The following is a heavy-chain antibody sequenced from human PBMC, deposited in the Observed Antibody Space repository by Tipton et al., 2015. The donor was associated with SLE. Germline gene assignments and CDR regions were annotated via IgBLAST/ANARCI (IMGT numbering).Heavy chain of an antibody. CDR3: ASGVYGSGDALDI. V-gene: IGHV3-7*01. Sequence: SLRLSCAASGFTFSSYWMSWVRQAPGKGLEWVANIKQDGSQKYSVDSVKGRFTISRDNAKNSLFLQMNSLRAEDTALYYCASGVYGSGDALDIWGQGTMVTVSS. D-gene: IGHD3-10*01. J-gene: IGHJ3*02. CDR1: GFTFSSYW. CDR2: IKQDGSQK.